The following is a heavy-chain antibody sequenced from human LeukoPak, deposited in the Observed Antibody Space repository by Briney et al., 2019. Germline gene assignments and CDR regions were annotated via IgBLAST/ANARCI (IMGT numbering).Heavy chain of an antibody. Sequence: PGWSLRLSCAASGFTFSDYYMSWIRQAPGKGLEWVSYISSSGNTIYYADSVKGRFTISRDNSKNSLYVKMNSLRAEDTAVYYCARGVSGYSYGSRFDYWGQGTLVTVSS. CDR2: ISSSGNTI. D-gene: IGHD5-18*01. V-gene: IGHV3-11*01. CDR1: GFTFSDYY. J-gene: IGHJ4*02. CDR3: ARGVSGYSYGSRFDY.